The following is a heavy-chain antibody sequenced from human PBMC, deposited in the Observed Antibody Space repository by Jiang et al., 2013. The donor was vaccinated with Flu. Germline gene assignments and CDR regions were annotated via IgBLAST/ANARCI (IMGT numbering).Heavy chain of an antibody. CDR2: MNPSTDNV. Sequence: SGAEVKKPGASVKVSCKASGYSFTNYYINWVRQATGQGLEWMGWMNPSTDNVFYAEKFQGRVTMTMDTSTSTAYMELSGLKSEDTAVYYCARGGGMDVWGQGTTVTVS. CDR3: ARGGGMDV. CDR1: GYSFTNYY. V-gene: IGHV1-8*01. J-gene: IGHJ6*02.